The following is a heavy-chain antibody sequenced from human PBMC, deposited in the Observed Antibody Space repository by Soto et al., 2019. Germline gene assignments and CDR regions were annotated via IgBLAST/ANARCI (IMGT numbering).Heavy chain of an antibody. D-gene: IGHD2-2*01. J-gene: IGHJ6*02. CDR3: ARLGDIVVVPAAPPGYYYGLDV. Sequence: SWISQKTGKGLEWMGRIDPSDSYTNYSPSFQGHVTISADKSISTAYLQWSSLKASDTAMYYCARLGDIVVVPAAPPGYYYGLDVWGEGLTVTVYS. V-gene: IGHV5-10-1*01. CDR2: IDPSDSYT.